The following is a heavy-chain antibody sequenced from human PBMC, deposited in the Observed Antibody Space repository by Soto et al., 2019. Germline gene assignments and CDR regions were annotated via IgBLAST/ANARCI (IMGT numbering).Heavy chain of an antibody. Sequence: QVQLVESGGGVVQPGRSLRLSCAASGFTFSSYGMHWVRQAPGKGLGWVAVIWYDGSNKYYADSVKGRFTISRDNSKNTLYLQMNSLRAEDTAVYYCARGHYYDSSFDYWGQGTLVTVSS. CDR3: ARGHYYDSSFDY. CDR2: IWYDGSNK. D-gene: IGHD3-22*01. V-gene: IGHV3-33*01. J-gene: IGHJ4*02. CDR1: GFTFSSYG.